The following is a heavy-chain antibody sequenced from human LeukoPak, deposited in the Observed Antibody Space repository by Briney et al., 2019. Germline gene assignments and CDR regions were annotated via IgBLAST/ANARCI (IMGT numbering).Heavy chain of an antibody. V-gene: IGHV3-21*01. J-gene: IGHJ1*01. CDR1: GFTVSSNY. D-gene: IGHD6-6*01. Sequence: PGGSLRLSCAASGFTVSSNYMNWVRQAPGKGLEWVSSISSSSRYIYYADSVKGRFTISRDNAKNSLYLQMNSLRAEDTAVYYCSRDLTTSSTAYFQHWGQGTLVTVSS. CDR2: ISSSSRYI. CDR3: SRDLTTSSTAYFQH.